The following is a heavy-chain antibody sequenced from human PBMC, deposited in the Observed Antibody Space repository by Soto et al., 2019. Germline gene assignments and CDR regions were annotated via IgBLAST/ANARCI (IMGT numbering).Heavy chain of an antibody. CDR1: GFNCSSYA. CDR3: ARGSCSGGSCWLFDY. D-gene: IGHD2-15*01. V-gene: IGHV3-64*01. CDR2: ISSNGGST. J-gene: IGHJ4*02. Sequence: LRLSCAAAGFNCSSYAVHWVLQAPEKGLEYVSAISSNGGSTYYANSVKGRFTISRDNSKNTLYLQMGSLRAEDMAVYYCARGSCSGGSCWLFDYWGQGTLVTVSS.